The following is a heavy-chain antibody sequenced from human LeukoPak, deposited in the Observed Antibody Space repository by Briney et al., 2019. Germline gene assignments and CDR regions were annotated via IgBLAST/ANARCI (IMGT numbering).Heavy chain of an antibody. J-gene: IGHJ4*02. D-gene: IGHD2-15*01. CDR3: ARDRISLQAFDY. CDR2: IYYCGST. V-gene: IGHV4-61*01. CDR1: GGSVSSGSYY. Sequence: TETLSLTCTVSGGSVSSGSYYWSWIRQPPGKGLEWIRYIYYCGSTNYNPSLKSRVTISVDTSKNQFSLKLSSVTAADTAVYYCARDRISLQAFDYWGQGTLVTASS.